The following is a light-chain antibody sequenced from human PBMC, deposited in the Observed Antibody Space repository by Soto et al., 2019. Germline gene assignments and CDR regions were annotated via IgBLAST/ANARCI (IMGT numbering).Light chain of an antibody. Sequence: EIVLTQSPATLSLSPGERATLSCRASQSVRAYLAWYQQKPGQAPRLLIYGVSNRATGIPARFSGSGSGTDFTLTISSLEPEDSAVYYCQQRSDSWTFGQGTKVEIK. J-gene: IGKJ1*01. V-gene: IGKV3-11*01. CDR3: QQRSDSWT. CDR2: GVS. CDR1: QSVRAY.